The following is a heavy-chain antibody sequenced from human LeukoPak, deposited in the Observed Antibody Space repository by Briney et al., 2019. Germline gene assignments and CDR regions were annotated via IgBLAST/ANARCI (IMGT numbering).Heavy chain of an antibody. CDR3: AKEIAPYYDSSGLNY. J-gene: IGHJ4*02. V-gene: IGHV3-33*06. CDR1: GFAFSSYG. CDR2: IWSHGENK. Sequence: GGSLRLSCAASGFAFSSYGMNWVRQAPGKGLEWVAVIWSHGENKKHADSVKGRFTISRGNPKNTLYLQMNSLTAEDTAVYYCAKEIAPYYDSSGLNYWGQGTLVTVSS. D-gene: IGHD3-22*01.